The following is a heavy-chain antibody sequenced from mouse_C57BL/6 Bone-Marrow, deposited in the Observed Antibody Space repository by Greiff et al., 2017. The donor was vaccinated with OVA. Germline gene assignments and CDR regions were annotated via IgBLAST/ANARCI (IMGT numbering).Heavy chain of an antibody. V-gene: IGHV14-3*01. CDR3: ARCRFYSNYPFAF. CDR1: GFNIKNTY. J-gene: IGHJ3*01. Sequence: EVKLQESVAELVRPGASVKLSCTASGFNIKNTYMHWVKQRPEQGLEWIGRIDPANGNTKYAPKFQGKATITADTSSTTAYLQLISLSSYYPSIYYCARCRFYSNYPFAFWGQGTLVTVSA. D-gene: IGHD2-5*01. CDR2: IDPANGNT.